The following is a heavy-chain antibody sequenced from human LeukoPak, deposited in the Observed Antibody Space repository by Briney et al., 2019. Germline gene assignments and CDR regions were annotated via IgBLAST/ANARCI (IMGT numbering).Heavy chain of an antibody. CDR2: ISGSGGST. CDR1: GFSFRTYA. V-gene: IGHV3-23*01. D-gene: IGHD1-26*01. Sequence: GGSLRLSCAPSGFSFRTYAMSWVRQAPGKGLGWVSAISGSGGSTYYADSVKGRFTISRDNSKNTLYLQMNSLRAEDTAVYYCARDSGSYMDYFDYWGQGTLVTVSS. CDR3: ARDSGSYMDYFDY. J-gene: IGHJ4*02.